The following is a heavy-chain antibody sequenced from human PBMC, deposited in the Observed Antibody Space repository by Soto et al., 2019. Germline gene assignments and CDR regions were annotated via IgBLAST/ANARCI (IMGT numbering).Heavy chain of an antibody. CDR1: GFTFSSYA. V-gene: IGHV3-23*01. CDR2: ISGSGGST. Sequence: EVQLLESGGGLVQPGGSLRLSCAASGFTFSSYAMSWVRQAPGKGLEWVSAISGSGGSTYYADSVKGRFTISRDNSKNALYLQMNSLRAEDTAVYYCAKNVWCITIFGGMDVWGQGTTVTVSS. D-gene: IGHD3-9*01. CDR3: AKNVWCITIFGGMDV. J-gene: IGHJ6*02.